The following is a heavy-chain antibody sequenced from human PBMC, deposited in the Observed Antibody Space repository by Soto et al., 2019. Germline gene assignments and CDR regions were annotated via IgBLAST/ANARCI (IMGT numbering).Heavy chain of an antibody. CDR1: GGTFSSYA. V-gene: IGHV1-69*13. Sequence: ASVKVSCKASGGTFSSYAISWVRQAPGQGLEWMGGIIPIFGTANYAQKFQGRVTITADESTSTAYMELSSLRSEDTAVYYCARGIAVANYFDYWGQGTLVTVSS. CDR3: ARGIAVANYFDY. D-gene: IGHD6-19*01. J-gene: IGHJ4*02. CDR2: IIPIFGTA.